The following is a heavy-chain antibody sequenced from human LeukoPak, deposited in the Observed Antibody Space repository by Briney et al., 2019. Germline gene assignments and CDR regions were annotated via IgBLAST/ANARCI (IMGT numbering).Heavy chain of an antibody. Sequence: XXLSLXXXXYGGXXRGYYWSWIRPPPGKGLEWIGEINHSGSTNYNPSLKSRVTISGDKSKNQFSLKLSSVTAGETAVYYCARGSPGGTPFDYWGQGTLVTVSS. CDR3: ARGSPGGTPFDY. J-gene: IGHJ4*02. CDR2: INHSGST. V-gene: IGHV4-34*01. CDR1: GGXXRGYY. D-gene: IGHD1-1*01.